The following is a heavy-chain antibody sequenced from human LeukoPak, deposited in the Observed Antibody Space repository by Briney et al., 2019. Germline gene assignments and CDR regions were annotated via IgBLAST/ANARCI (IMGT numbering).Heavy chain of an antibody. Sequence: PSETLSLTCAVYGGSFSGYYWSWIRQPPGKGLEWIGEINHSGSTNYNPSLKGRVTISVDTSKNQFSLKLSSVTAADTAVYYCARGGHYDFWSGYYPNFFDYWGQGTLVTVSS. J-gene: IGHJ4*02. CDR3: ARGGHYDFWSGYYPNFFDY. CDR1: GGSFSGYY. CDR2: INHSGST. D-gene: IGHD3-3*01. V-gene: IGHV4-34*01.